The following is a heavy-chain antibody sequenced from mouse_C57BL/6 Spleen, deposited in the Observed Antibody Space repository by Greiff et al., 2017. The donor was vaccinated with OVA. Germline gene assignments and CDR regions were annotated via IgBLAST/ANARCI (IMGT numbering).Heavy chain of an antibody. CDR3: ARSRGSSYDYYAMDY. J-gene: IGHJ4*01. D-gene: IGHD1-1*01. CDR1: GYAFSSSW. V-gene: IGHV1-82*01. Sequence: QVQLQQSGPELVKPGASVKISCKASGYAFSSSWMNWVKQRPGKGLEWIGRIYPGDGDTNYNGKFKGKATLTADKSSSTAYMQLSSLKSEDSAVYFCARSRGSSYDYYAMDYWGQGTSVTVSS. CDR2: IYPGDGDT.